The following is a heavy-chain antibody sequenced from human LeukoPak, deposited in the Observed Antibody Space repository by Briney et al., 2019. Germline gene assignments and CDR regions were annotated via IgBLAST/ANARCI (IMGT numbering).Heavy chain of an antibody. Sequence: ASVKDSCKASGYTFTGYYMHWVRQAPGQGLEWMGWINPNSGGTNYAQKFQGRVTMTRDTSISTAYMELSRLRSDDTAVYYCARGVRAVAGTVRYFDLWGRGTLVTVSS. CDR1: GYTFTGYY. D-gene: IGHD6-19*01. J-gene: IGHJ2*01. CDR3: ARGVRAVAGTVRYFDL. CDR2: INPNSGGT. V-gene: IGHV1-2*02.